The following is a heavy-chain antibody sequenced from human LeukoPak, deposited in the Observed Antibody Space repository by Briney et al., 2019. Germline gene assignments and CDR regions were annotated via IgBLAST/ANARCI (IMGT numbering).Heavy chain of an antibody. J-gene: IGHJ4*02. CDR2: ISYDGSRT. CDR1: GFTFTEYA. CDR3: AKDVRYSGYDLPRGY. D-gene: IGHD5-12*01. Sequence: GGSLRLSCATSGFTFTEYAMRWVRQAPGKGLEWVALISYDGSRTDYADSVKGRFTISRDNSRNTLYLQLNSLRAEDTAVYYCAKDVRYSGYDLPRGYWGQGTLVTVSS. V-gene: IGHV3-30*07.